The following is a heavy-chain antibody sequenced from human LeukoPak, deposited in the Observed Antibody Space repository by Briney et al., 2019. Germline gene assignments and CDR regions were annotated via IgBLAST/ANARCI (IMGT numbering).Heavy chain of an antibody. CDR3: VRDQEFGIAAVKSWFDP. CDR1: GYTFTSYG. V-gene: IGHV1-18*01. Sequence: ASVKVSCKASGYTFTSYGISWVRQAPGQGLEWMGWISAYNGNTIYAQKLQGRVTMTTDTSTNTAYMEVRSLRSDDTAVYYCVRDQEFGIAAVKSWFDPWGQGTLVTVSS. D-gene: IGHD6-13*01. CDR2: ISAYNGNT. J-gene: IGHJ5*02.